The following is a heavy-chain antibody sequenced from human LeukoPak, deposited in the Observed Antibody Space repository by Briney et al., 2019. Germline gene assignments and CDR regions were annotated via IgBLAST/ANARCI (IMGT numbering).Heavy chain of an antibody. CDR3: ARDYRLWGSYRYPSDY. V-gene: IGHV1-46*01. CDR2: INPSGGST. J-gene: IGHJ4*02. D-gene: IGHD3-16*02. Sequence: ASVKVSCKASGYTFTSYYMHWVRQAPGQGLEWMGIINPSGGSTSYAQKFQGRVTMTRDMSTSTVYMELSSLRSEDTAVYYCARDYRLWGSYRYPSDYWGQGTLVTVSS. CDR1: GYTFTSYY.